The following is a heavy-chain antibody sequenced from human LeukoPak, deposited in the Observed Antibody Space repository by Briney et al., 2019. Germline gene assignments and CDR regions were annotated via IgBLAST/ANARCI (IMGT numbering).Heavy chain of an antibody. J-gene: IGHJ6*02. CDR1: GGSFSGYY. CDR2: INRSGST. V-gene: IGHV4-34*01. Sequence: SETLSLTCAVYGGSFSGYYWSWIRQPPGKGLEWIGEINRSGSTNYNPSLKSRVTISVDTSKNQFSLKLSSVTAADTAVYYCARADAWLVRYYYYGMDVWGQGTTVTVSS. CDR3: ARADAWLVRYYYYGMDV. D-gene: IGHD6-19*01.